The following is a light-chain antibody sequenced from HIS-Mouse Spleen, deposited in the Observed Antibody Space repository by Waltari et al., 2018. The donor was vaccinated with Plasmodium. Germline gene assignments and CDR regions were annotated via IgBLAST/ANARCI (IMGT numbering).Light chain of an antibody. J-gene: IGLJ3*02. V-gene: IGLV3-27*01. Sequence: SYELTQPSSVSVSPGQTARITCSGDVLAKKYARWFQQKPGQAPVLGIYKDSERASGIPERVSGSSSGSTVTLTISGAQVEDEADYYCYSAADNNLVFGGGTKLTVL. CDR1: VLAKKY. CDR3: YSAADNNLV. CDR2: KDS.